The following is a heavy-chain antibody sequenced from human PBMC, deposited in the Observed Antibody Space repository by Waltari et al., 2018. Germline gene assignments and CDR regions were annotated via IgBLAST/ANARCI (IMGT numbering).Heavy chain of an antibody. V-gene: IGHV6-1*01. CDR1: GDSVSSNSAA. Sequence: QVQLQQSGPGLVKPSQTLSLTCAISGDSVSSNSAAWNWIRQSPSQGLEWLGRTYYRSKWYNDYAVSVKSRITINPDTSKNQFSLQLNSVTPEDTAVYYCARRVGQPHGARDGHYYYYGMDVWGQGTTVTVSS. J-gene: IGHJ6*02. CDR2: TYYRSKWYN. CDR3: ARRVGQPHGARDGHYYYYGMDV. D-gene: IGHD3-10*01.